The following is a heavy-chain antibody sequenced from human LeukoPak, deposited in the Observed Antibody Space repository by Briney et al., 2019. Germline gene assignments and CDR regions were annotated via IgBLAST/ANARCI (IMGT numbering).Heavy chain of an antibody. V-gene: IGHV4-39*01. CDR1: GGSISSSSYY. CDR3: ARHVGIAVAGPGDY. Sequence: PSETLSLTCTVSGGSISSSSYYWGWIRQPPGKRLEWIGSIYYSGSTYYNPSLKSRVTISVDTSKNQFSLKLSSVTAADTAVYYCARHVGIAVAGPGDYWGQGTLVTVSS. J-gene: IGHJ4*02. CDR2: IYYSGST. D-gene: IGHD6-19*01.